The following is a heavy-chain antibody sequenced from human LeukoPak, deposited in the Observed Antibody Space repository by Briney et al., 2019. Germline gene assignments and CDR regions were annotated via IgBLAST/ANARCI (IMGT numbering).Heavy chain of an antibody. Sequence: GASVKVSWKASGYTFTSYYMHWVRQAPGQGLEWMGIINPSGGSTSYAQKFQGRVTMTRDTSTSTVYMELSSLRSEDTAVYYCARLPYCGGDCYPNWFDSWGQGTLVTVSS. CDR3: ARLPYCGGDCYPNWFDS. CDR1: GYTFTSYY. D-gene: IGHD2-21*02. V-gene: IGHV1-46*01. J-gene: IGHJ5*01. CDR2: INPSGGST.